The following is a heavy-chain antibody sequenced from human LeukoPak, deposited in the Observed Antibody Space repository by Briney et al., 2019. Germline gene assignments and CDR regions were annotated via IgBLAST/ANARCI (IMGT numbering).Heavy chain of an antibody. CDR3: ARSIAAAGPAPDY. Sequence: GGSLRLSCAASGFTFSSYEMNWVRQAPGKGLEWVSSISSSASTIHYADSVKGRFAIPRDNAKNSLYLQMNSLRAEDTAVYYCARSIAAAGPAPDYWGQGTLVTVSS. J-gene: IGHJ4*02. CDR2: ISSSASTI. D-gene: IGHD6-13*01. V-gene: IGHV3-48*03. CDR1: GFTFSSYE.